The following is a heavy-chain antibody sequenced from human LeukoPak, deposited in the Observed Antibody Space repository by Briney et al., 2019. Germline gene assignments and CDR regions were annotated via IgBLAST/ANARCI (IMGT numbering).Heavy chain of an antibody. Sequence: QAGGSLRLSCAASRFPFISYAMSWVRQAPGKGLEWVSAISGSGTNTYYADSVRGRFTISRDNSNNTLYLQMSSLRADDTAVYYCAKAGGTFGYYYDSSVYLDYWGQGTRVTVSS. CDR2: ISGSGTNT. V-gene: IGHV3-23*01. D-gene: IGHD3-22*01. J-gene: IGHJ4*02. CDR1: RFPFISYA. CDR3: AKAGGTFGYYYDSSVYLDY.